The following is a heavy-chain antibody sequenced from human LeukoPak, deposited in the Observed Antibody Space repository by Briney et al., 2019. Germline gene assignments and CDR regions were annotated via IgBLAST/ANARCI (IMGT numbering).Heavy chain of an antibody. CDR1: GFTFSSYA. CDR2: ISGSGGST. CDR3: ASTEPSFITIFGVALDY. D-gene: IGHD3-3*01. Sequence: GGSLRLSCAASGFTFSSYAMSWVRQAPGKGLEWVSAISGSGGSTYYADSVKGRFTISRDNAKNSLYLQMNSLRAEDTAVYYCASTEPSFITIFGVALDYWGQGTLVTVSS. J-gene: IGHJ4*02. V-gene: IGHV3-23*01.